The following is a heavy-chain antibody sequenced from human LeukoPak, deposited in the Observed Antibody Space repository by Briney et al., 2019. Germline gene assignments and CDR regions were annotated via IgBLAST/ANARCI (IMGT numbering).Heavy chain of an antibody. V-gene: IGHV1-2*02. J-gene: IGHJ4*02. CDR1: GYTFTGYA. CDR3: AKKVRGPSHPLDF. D-gene: IGHD5-12*01. Sequence: GASVKVSCKASGYTFTGYAIHWVRQAPGQGLEWMGWINPEKRDTGYAHKFQGRVTMTSDTSFSTAYMELSSLRSDDTAVYYCAKKVRGPSHPLDFWGQGTLVTVSS. CDR2: INPEKRDT.